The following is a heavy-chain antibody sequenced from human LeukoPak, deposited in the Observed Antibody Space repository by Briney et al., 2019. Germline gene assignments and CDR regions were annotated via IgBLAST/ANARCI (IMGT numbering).Heavy chain of an antibody. J-gene: IGHJ4*02. CDR1: GFTFSDYY. V-gene: IGHV3-11*01. CDR2: ISSSGSTI. D-gene: IGHD2-2*01. Sequence: GGSLRLSCAASGFTFSDYYMSWIRQAPGKGLEWVSYISSSGSTIYYADSVRGRFTISRDNAKNSLYLQMNSLRAEDTAIYYCARGLPATLLDYWGQGTLVTVSS. CDR3: ARGLPATLLDY.